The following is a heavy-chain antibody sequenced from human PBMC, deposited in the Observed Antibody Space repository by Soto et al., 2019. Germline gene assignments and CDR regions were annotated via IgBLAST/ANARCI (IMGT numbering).Heavy chain of an antibody. Sequence: QLQLQESGPGLVKPSETLSLTCTVSGGSISSSSYYWGWIRQPPGKGLEWIGSIYYSGSTYYNPSLKSRVTISVDTSKNQFSLKLSSVTAADTAVYYCARHPPPKMAVHVDYWGQGTLVTVSS. V-gene: IGHV4-39*01. CDR3: ARHPPPKMAVHVDY. CDR2: IYYSGST. J-gene: IGHJ4*02. D-gene: IGHD6-19*01. CDR1: GGSISSSSYY.